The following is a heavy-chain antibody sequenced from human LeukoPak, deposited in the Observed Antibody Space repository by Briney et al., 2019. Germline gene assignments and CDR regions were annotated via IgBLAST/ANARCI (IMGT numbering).Heavy chain of an antibody. CDR3: AKVAGKIGYYFDY. CDR2: ISGSGGST. D-gene: IGHD6-19*01. Sequence: GGSLRLSCAASGFTFSSYAMNWVSQAPGKGLEWVSGISGSGGSTYYADSVKGRFTISRDNSKNTLYLQMNSLRAEDTAVYYCAKVAGKIGYYFDYWGQGTLVTVSS. J-gene: IGHJ4*02. V-gene: IGHV3-23*01. CDR1: GFTFSSYA.